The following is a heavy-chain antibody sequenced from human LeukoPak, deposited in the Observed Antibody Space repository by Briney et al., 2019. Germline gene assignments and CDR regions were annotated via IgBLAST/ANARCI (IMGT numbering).Heavy chain of an antibody. Sequence: SVTVSCKASECTFSDYYVHWLRPAAGQGREGMGWINPNSGDTNYAQNFQGRVTMTRDTSINTAYMELSRLRSDDTALYYCARGRGMEEDDNWFDPWGQGTLVTVSS. CDR2: INPNSGDT. D-gene: IGHD1-1*01. CDR3: ARGRGMEEDDNWFDP. J-gene: IGHJ5*02. CDR1: ECTFSDYY. V-gene: IGHV1-2*02.